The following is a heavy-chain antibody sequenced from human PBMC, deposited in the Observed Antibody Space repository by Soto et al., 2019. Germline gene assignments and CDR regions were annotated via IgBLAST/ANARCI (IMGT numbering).Heavy chain of an antibody. J-gene: IGHJ6*03. Sequence: QVQLQHSGPGLVRPSQTLSLTCAISGDSVSSNSAAWNWIRHSPSRGLEWLGRTYYRSRWYNDYAVSVKSRIPFNPDTSKNQFFLHLNSVTPEDTAVYYCAGTTSLQLYYMDVWDKGTTVTVSS. CDR2: TYYRSRWYN. CDR1: GDSVSSNSAA. V-gene: IGHV6-1*01. D-gene: IGHD1-7*01. CDR3: AGTTSLQLYYMDV.